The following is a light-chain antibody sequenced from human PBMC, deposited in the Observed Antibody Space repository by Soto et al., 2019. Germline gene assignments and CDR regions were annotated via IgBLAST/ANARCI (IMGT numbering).Light chain of an antibody. CDR3: QHYDTWPIT. J-gene: IGKJ5*01. Sequence: EKVMTQSPASLSVSPGERATLSCRASKSVRSNVVWYQQKPAQAPRLLIYGASTRATGIPARFSGSGSGTEFTLTISSLQSEDFAVYYCQHYDTWPITFGQGTRLEIK. V-gene: IGKV3-15*01. CDR2: GAS. CDR1: KSVRSN.